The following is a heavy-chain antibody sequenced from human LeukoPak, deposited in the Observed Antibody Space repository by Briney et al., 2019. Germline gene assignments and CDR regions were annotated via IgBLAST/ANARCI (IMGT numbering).Heavy chain of an antibody. CDR3: ARGSSYYDSRDTRSVV. V-gene: IGHV3-48*03. CDR1: GFTFSSYE. CDR2: NSSSGSTI. Sequence: PGGSLRLSCAASGFTFSSYEMNWVRQAPGKGLEWVSYNSSSGSTIYYADSVKGRFTISRDNAKNSLYLQMNSLRAEDTAVYYCARGSSYYDSRDTRSVVWGQGTLVTVSS. D-gene: IGHD3-22*01. J-gene: IGHJ4*02.